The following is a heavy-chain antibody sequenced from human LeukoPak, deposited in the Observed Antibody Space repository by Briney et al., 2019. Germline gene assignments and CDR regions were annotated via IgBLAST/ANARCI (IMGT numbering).Heavy chain of an antibody. J-gene: IGHJ4*02. V-gene: IGHV3-72*01. CDR1: GFTFSDHY. D-gene: IGHD5-24*01. CDR3: AREEMATTGLDY. Sequence: PGGSLRLSCAASGFTFSDHYMDWVRQAPGKGLEWVGRTRNKANSYTTEYAASVKGRFTISRDDSKNSLYLQMNSLKTEDTAVYYCAREEMATTGLDYWGQGTLVTVSS. CDR2: TRNKANSYTT.